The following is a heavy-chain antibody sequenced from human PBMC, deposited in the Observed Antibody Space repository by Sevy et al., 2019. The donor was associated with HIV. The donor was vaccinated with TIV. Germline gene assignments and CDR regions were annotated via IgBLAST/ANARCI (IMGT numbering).Heavy chain of an antibody. CDR3: TAVCVDCVSFDF. V-gene: IGHV3-15*01. Sequence: GGSLRLSCLGSEFTFSGAWMNRVRQAPGKGLEWVGRIKSTSDGGTTDYAAPVKGRFTISRDDSKNTVYLQMNNLKIEDTAVYFCTAVCVDCVSFDFWGPGTQVTVSS. CDR2: IKSTSDGGTT. J-gene: IGHJ4*02. CDR1: EFTFSGAW. D-gene: IGHD2-21*01.